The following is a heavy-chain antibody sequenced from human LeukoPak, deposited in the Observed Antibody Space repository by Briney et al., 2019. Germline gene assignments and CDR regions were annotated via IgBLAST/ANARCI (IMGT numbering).Heavy chain of an antibody. CDR3: ARGAEQQLSSFDY. CDR1: GGSISSSSYY. D-gene: IGHD6-13*01. CDR2: IYYSGST. V-gene: IGHV4-39*01. Sequence: SETLSLTCTVSGGSISSSSYYWGCIRQPPGKGLEWIGSIYYSGSTYYNPSLKSRVTISVDTSKNQFSLKLSSVTAADTAVYYCARGAEQQLSSFDYWGQGTLVTVSS. J-gene: IGHJ4*02.